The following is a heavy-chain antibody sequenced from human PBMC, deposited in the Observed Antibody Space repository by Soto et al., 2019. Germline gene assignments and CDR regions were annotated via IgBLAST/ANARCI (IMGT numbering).Heavy chain of an antibody. CDR2: IYSAGSA. V-gene: IGHV3-66*01. CDR3: ARVYSSSYHYFDY. Sequence: GGFLRLSCAASGFTVSSYHRSWVRQAPGKGLEWVSVIYSAGSADFADSVKGRFTISRDNSKNTLYLQMSGLRAEDTAVYYCARVYSSSYHYFDYWGQGTLVTVSS. CDR1: GFTVSSYH. J-gene: IGHJ4*02. D-gene: IGHD6-13*01.